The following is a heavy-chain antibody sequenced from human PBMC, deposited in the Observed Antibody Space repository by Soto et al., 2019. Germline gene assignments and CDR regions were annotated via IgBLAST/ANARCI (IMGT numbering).Heavy chain of an antibody. V-gene: IGHV3-66*01. J-gene: IGHJ4*02. CDR1: GFTVSSNY. Sequence: GGSLRLSCAASGFTVSSNYMSWVRQAPGKGLEWVSVIYSGGSTYYADSVKGRFTISRDNSKNTLYLQMNSLRAEDTAVYYCARGGNYDFWSGYLHFDYWGQGTLVTVSS. D-gene: IGHD3-3*01. CDR2: IYSGGST. CDR3: ARGGNYDFWSGYLHFDY.